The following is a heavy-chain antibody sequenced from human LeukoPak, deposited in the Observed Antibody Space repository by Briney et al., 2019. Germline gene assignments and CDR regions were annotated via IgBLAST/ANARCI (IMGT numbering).Heavy chain of an antibody. CDR3: ARESVGARWNAFDI. J-gene: IGHJ3*02. V-gene: IGHV3-30-3*01. D-gene: IGHD1-26*01. Sequence: AGGSLRLSCAASGFTFSSYAMHWVRQAPGKGLEWVAVISYDGSNKYYADSVKGRFTISRDNSKNTLYLQMNSLRAEDTAVYYCARESVGARWNAFDIWGQGTMVTVSS. CDR2: ISYDGSNK. CDR1: GFTFSSYA.